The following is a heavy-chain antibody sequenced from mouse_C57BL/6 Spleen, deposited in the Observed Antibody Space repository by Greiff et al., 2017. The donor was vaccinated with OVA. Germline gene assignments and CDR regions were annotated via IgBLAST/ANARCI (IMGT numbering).Heavy chain of an antibody. D-gene: IGHD2-2*01. Sequence: EVQLQQSGPELVKPGASVKISCKASGYTFTDYYMNWVKQSHGKSLEWIGDINPNNGGTSYNQKFKGKATLTVDKSSSTAYMELRSLTSEDSAVYYCARSGYDGYAMDYWGQGTSVTVSS. CDR1: GYTFTDYY. J-gene: IGHJ4*01. V-gene: IGHV1-26*01. CDR3: ARSGYDGYAMDY. CDR2: INPNNGGT.